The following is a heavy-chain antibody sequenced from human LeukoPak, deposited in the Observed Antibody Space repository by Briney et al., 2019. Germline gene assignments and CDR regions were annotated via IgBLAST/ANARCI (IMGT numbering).Heavy chain of an antibody. CDR2: INPSGGST. CDR3: ARDPDGDYYGSGSWFDP. J-gene: IGHJ5*02. CDR1: GYTFTSYY. Sequence: ASVKVSCKASGYTFTSYYMHWVRQAPGQGPEWMGIINPSGGSTSYAQKFQGRVTMTRDTSTSTVYMELSSLRSEDTAVYYCARDPDGDYYGSGSWFDPWGQGTLVTVSS. V-gene: IGHV1-46*01. D-gene: IGHD3-10*01.